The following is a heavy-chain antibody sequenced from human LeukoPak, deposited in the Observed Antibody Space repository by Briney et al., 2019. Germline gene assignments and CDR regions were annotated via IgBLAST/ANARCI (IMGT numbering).Heavy chain of an antibody. V-gene: IGHV3-23*01. J-gene: IGHJ4*02. CDR2: ISGSGVNT. CDR1: GITFSSYA. D-gene: IGHD6-13*01. CDR3: ARSRYSNSWLFDY. Sequence: GGSLRLSCAAPGITFSSYAMTWVRQAPGKGLEWVSAISGSGVNTYYTDSVKGRFTISRDNSKNTVYLQMNSLRAEDTAVFYCARSRYSNSWLFDYWGQGTLVTVSS.